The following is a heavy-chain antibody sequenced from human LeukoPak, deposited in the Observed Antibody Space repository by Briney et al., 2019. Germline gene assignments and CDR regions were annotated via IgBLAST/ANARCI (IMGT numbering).Heavy chain of an antibody. Sequence: GGSLRLSCAASGFTFSSYSMNWVRQAPGKGLEWVSSISSNSSYIYYADSVKGRFTISRDNAKNSLYLQMNSLRAEDTAVYYCAREDGQWRCFDYWGQGTLVTVSS. V-gene: IGHV3-21*01. CDR3: AREDGQWRCFDY. CDR2: ISSNSSYI. J-gene: IGHJ4*02. D-gene: IGHD6-19*01. CDR1: GFTFSSYS.